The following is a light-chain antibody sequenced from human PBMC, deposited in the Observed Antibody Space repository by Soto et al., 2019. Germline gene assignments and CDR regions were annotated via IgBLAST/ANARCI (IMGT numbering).Light chain of an antibody. V-gene: IGKV3-20*01. Sequence: EIVLTQSPGTLSLSPGERATLSSRASQSVSSSYLAWYQQKPGQAPRLLIYAASSRATGIPDRFSGGGSGTDFTLTISRLEPEDFAVYYCQQYGSSPWTFGQGTKVEIK. J-gene: IGKJ1*01. CDR2: AAS. CDR3: QQYGSSPWT. CDR1: QSVSSSY.